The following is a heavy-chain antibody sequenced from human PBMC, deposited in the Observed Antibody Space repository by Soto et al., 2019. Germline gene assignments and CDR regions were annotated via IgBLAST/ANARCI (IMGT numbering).Heavy chain of an antibody. V-gene: IGHV1-8*01. D-gene: IGHD1-1*01. Sequence: QVQLVQSGAEVTKPGASVKVSCKASGYTFTSYDINWVRQATGQGLEWMGWMSPNSGATGYAQKYQGRVTMTRDTSISTAYMELSNLRSEDTAIYYCARGVDAGVDFWGQGSTVTVSS. CDR3: ARGVDAGVDF. J-gene: IGHJ6*02. CDR1: GYTFTSYD. CDR2: MSPNSGAT.